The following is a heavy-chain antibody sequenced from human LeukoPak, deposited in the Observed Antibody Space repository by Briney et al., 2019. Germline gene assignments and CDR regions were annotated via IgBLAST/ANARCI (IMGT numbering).Heavy chain of an antibody. J-gene: IGHJ4*02. Sequence: PGGSLRLSCAASGFTFTTYAMTWVRQPPGKGLEWVSYIGSGGTTIYYADSVKGRFTISRDNAKNSLYLQMNSLRDEDTAVYYCAGYYDYVWGSYRYKGPFDYWGQGTLVTVSS. CDR1: GFTFTTYA. D-gene: IGHD3-16*02. V-gene: IGHV3-48*02. CDR3: AGYYDYVWGSYRYKGPFDY. CDR2: IGSGGTTI.